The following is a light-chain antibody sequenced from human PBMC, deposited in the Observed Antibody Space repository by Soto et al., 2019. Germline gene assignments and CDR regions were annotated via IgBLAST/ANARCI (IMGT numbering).Light chain of an antibody. CDR3: QQSYSAPIT. V-gene: IGKV1-39*01. J-gene: IGKJ4*01. CDR2: AGS. Sequence: DIQMTQSPSSLSASVGDRVTITCRASQSISSSLNWYQQKPGKAPSLLIYAGSSLQSGIPSRFSGRESGTDFTLTITSLQPEDFAPYYCQQSYSAPITLGGGTKVEIK. CDR1: QSISSS.